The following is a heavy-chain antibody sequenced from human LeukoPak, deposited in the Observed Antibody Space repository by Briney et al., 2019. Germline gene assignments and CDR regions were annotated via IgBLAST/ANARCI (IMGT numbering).Heavy chain of an antibody. CDR3: AKETLYCSSASCYSYFDY. CDR2: ISYDGSNK. V-gene: IGHV3-30*18. Sequence: GGSLRLPCAASGFTLNSYGKQWAPQAPGKGLEGVAVISYDGSNKHYADSVKGRFTISGDNSKSTLYLQMNSLRAEGTAVYYCAKETLYCSSASCYSYFDYWGQGTLVTVSS. D-gene: IGHD2-2*01. CDR1: GFTLNSYG. J-gene: IGHJ4*02.